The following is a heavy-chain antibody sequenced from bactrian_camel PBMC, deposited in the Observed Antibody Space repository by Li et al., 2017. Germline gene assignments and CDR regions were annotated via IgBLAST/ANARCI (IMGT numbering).Heavy chain of an antibody. CDR1: GYTTTSGC. D-gene: IGHD2*01. Sequence: HVQLVESGGGSVQAGGSLRLPCAASSSGYTTTSGCIGWFRQGPGTEREVVARITPRTNRSYIADFVKGRFTISQDNAKNTVYLQMNSLKPEDTGTYYCAAAASNTICSYQGLKFVWWGQGTQVTVS. CDR2: ITPRTNRS. CDR3: AAAASNTICSYQGLKFVW. J-gene: IGHJ4*01. V-gene: IGHV3-3*01.